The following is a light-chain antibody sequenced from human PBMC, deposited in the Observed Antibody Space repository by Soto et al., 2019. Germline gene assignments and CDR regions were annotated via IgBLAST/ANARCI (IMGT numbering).Light chain of an antibody. CDR3: QHRSNWPSLT. J-gene: IGKJ4*01. V-gene: IGKV3-11*01. CDR1: QSVRSN. CDR2: GAS. Sequence: EVVMTQDRDTLGLSPGGRAALWCRVSQSVRSNFAWYQQKPGQAPRLLIYGASNRATVIPARFSGRGSETVLTLPISRLAPEDSAVSFCQHRSNWPSLTIGGGTKVDIK.